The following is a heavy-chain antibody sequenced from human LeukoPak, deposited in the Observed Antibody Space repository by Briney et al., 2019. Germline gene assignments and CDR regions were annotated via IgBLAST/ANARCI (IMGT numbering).Heavy chain of an antibody. V-gene: IGHV1-18*01. J-gene: IGHJ4*02. Sequence: ASVTVSCKASGYTFTSYGISWVRQAPGQRLEWLGWISAYNGNTNYAQKLQGRVTMTTDTSTSTAYMELRSLRSDDTAVYYCARVGRFDWLPDYWGQGTLVTVSS. CDR3: ARVGRFDWLPDY. CDR2: ISAYNGNT. D-gene: IGHD3-9*01. CDR1: GYTFTSYG.